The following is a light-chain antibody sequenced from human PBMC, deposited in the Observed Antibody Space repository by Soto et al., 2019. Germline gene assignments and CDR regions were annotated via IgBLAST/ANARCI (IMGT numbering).Light chain of an antibody. CDR1: SSNIGSNT. CDR2: SNN. CDR3: AAWDDSLNGRGV. V-gene: IGLV1-44*01. J-gene: IGLJ3*02. Sequence: QSVLTQPPSASGTPGQRVTISCSGSSSNIGSNTVNWYQQLPGTAPKLLIYSNNQRPSGVPDPVSGSRSGTSASLAISGLRSEDEGDYDCAAWDDSLNGRGVFGGGTKLTVL.